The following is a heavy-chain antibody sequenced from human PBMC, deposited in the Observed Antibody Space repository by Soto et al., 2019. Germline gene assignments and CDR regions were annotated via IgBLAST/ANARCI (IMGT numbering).Heavy chain of an antibody. CDR2: IWYDGSNK. D-gene: IGHD3-22*01. V-gene: IGHV3-33*01. CDR1: GFTFSSYG. Sequence: QVQLVESGGGVVQPGRSLRLSCAASGFTFSSYGMHWVRQAPGKGLEWVAVIWYDGSNKYYADSVKGRFTISRDNSKNTLSLQMNSLRAEDTAVYYCARPSYYYDSSGYWGAFDIWGQGTMVTVSS. J-gene: IGHJ3*02. CDR3: ARPSYYYDSSGYWGAFDI.